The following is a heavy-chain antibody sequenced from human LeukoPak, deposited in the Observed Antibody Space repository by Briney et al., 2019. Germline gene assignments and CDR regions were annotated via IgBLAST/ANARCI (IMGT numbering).Heavy chain of an antibody. CDR3: ARVFYGSGSLYYYYYYMDV. Sequence: PGGSLRLSCAASGFTVSSNYMSWVRQAPGTGLEWVSVIYSGGSGGRTYYADSVKGRFTVSRDNSKNTLYLQMNSLRAEDTAVYYCARVFYGSGSLYYYYYYMDVWGKGTTVTISS. CDR2: IYSGGSGGRT. V-gene: IGHV3-53*01. J-gene: IGHJ6*03. D-gene: IGHD3-10*01. CDR1: GFTVSSNY.